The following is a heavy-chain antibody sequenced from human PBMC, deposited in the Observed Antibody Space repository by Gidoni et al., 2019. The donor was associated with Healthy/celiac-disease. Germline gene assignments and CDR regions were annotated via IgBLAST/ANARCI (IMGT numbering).Heavy chain of an antibody. D-gene: IGHD4-4*01. CDR1: GGSFSGYY. J-gene: IGHJ4*02. V-gene: IGHV4-34*01. CDR2: INHSGST. CDR3: ARASYRYNNYAY. Sequence: QVQLQQWGAGLLKPSETLSLTCAVYGGSFSGYYWSWIRQPPGKGLEGIGEINHSGSTNYNPSLKSRVTISVDTSKNQFSLKLSSVTAADTAVYYCARASYRYNNYAYWGQGTLVTVSS.